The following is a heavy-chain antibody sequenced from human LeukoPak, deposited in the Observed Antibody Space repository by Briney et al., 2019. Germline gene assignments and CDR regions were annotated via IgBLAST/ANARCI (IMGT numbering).Heavy chain of an antibody. Sequence: GGSLTLSCAASGLSFSSSGMNWVRQAPGKGPEWVSYISSTGSTIYYPASLKGRFTISRDNARNSVFVSMSSLRAEGTAVYYCARCILVGATGAFDIWGQGRMVTVS. V-gene: IGHV3-48*03. CDR3: ARCILVGATGAFDI. D-gene: IGHD1-26*01. CDR2: ISSTGSTI. CDR1: GLSFSSSG. J-gene: IGHJ3*02.